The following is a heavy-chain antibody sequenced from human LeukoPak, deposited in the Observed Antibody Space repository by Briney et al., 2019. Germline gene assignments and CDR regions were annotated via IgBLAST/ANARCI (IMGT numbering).Heavy chain of an antibody. J-gene: IGHJ5*02. CDR1: GFTVSSNY. CDR2: IYSGGST. D-gene: IGHD3-10*01. Sequence: PGGSLRLSCAASGFTVSSNYMSWVRQAPGKGLEWVSVIYSGGSTYYADSVKGRFTISRDNSKNTLYLQMNSLRAEDTAVYYCAKDAAMVRGVIIPPWFDPWGQGTLVTVSS. CDR3: AKDAAMVRGVIIPPWFDP. V-gene: IGHV3-53*05.